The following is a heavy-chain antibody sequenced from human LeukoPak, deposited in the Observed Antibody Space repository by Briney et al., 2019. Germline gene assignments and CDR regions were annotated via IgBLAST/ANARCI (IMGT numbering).Heavy chain of an antibody. CDR1: GFTLSTYV. Sequence: PGGSLRLSCSVSGFTLSTYVMHWVRQAPGKGLEYVSAISSNGDNTYYADSVKGRFTISRDNSKNTLYLQMSSLRADDTAVYYCVGGTGYWGQGTLVTVSS. J-gene: IGHJ4*02. CDR2: ISSNGDNT. CDR3: VGGTGY. V-gene: IGHV3-64D*06.